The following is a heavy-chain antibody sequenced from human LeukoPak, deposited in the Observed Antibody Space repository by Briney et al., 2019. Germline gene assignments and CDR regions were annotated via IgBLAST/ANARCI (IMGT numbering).Heavy chain of an antibody. V-gene: IGHV3-13*01. Sequence: GSLRLSCAASGFTFSNYDMHWVCQATGKCLEWVSAIGTAGDTYYSGSVKGRFTISRENAKNSLYLQMNSLKAGDTAVYYCARGGWFGELLRPFDYWGQGSLVTVSS. J-gene: IGHJ4*02. CDR1: GFTFSNYD. CDR3: ARGGWFGELLRPFDY. CDR2: IGTAGDT. D-gene: IGHD3-10*01.